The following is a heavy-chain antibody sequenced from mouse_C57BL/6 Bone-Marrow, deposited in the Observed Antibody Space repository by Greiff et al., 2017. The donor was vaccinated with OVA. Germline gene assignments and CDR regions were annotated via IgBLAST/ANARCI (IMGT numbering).Heavy chain of an antibody. V-gene: IGHV1-4*01. D-gene: IGHD1-1*01. Sequence: QVQLQQSGAELARPGASVKMSCKASGYTFTSYTMHWVKQRPGQGLEWIGYINPSSGYTKYNQKFKDKATLTADKSSSTAYMQLSSLTSEDSAVYYCARLDTTVALDYWGQGTTLTVSS. CDR3: ARLDTTVALDY. CDR1: GYTFTSYT. J-gene: IGHJ2*01. CDR2: INPSSGYT.